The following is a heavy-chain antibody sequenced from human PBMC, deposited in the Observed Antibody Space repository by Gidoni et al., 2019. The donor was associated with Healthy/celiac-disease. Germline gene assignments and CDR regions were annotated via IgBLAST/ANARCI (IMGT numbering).Heavy chain of an antibody. CDR1: VFTFSSYA. Sequence: EVQLLESGGGLVQPGGSLRLSCAASVFTFSSYAMSWVRQAPGKGLEWVSAISGSGGSTYSADSVKGRFTISRDNSKNTLYLQMNSLRAEDTAVYYCAKDGGNYYYYMDVWGKGTTVTVSS. CDR2: ISGSGGST. CDR3: AKDGGNYYYYMDV. V-gene: IGHV3-23*01. J-gene: IGHJ6*03.